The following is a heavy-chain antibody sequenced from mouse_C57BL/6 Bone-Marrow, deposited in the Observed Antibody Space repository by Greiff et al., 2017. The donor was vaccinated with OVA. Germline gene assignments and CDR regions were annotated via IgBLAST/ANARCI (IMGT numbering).Heavy chain of an antibody. CDR3: ARLGYYGSWYFDV. CDR2: IHPNSGST. J-gene: IGHJ1*03. V-gene: IGHV1-64*01. Sequence: QVQLQQPGAELVKPGASVTLSCKASGYTFTSSWMHWVKQRPGQGLEWIGMIHPNSGSTNYNEKFKSKATLTVDKSSSTAYMQLSSLTSEDSAVYYCARLGYYGSWYFDVWGTGTTVTVSS. CDR1: GYTFTSSW. D-gene: IGHD1-1*01.